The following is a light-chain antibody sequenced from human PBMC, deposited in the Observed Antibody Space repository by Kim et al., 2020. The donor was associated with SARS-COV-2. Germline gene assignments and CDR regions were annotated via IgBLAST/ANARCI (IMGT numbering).Light chain of an antibody. CDR2: KAS. Sequence: GDRVTITCRASQTINNNLAWFQQKPGKAPKLLIHKASTLESAVPSRFSGSGSGTEFTLTISSLQPDDFATYFCQQYNTYPWTFGQGTKVDIK. J-gene: IGKJ1*01. V-gene: IGKV1-5*03. CDR1: QTINNN. CDR3: QQYNTYPWT.